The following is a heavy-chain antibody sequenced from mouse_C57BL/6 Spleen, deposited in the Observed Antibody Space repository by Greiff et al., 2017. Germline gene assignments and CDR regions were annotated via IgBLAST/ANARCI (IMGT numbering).Heavy chain of an antibody. J-gene: IGHJ2*01. V-gene: IGHV1-55*01. Sequence: VQLQQPGAELVKPGASVKMSCKASGYTFTNYWINWVKQSPGQGLEWIGDIYPGSGSTNYNEKFKGKATLTVDTASSTAYMQLSSLTSEDSAVYYCTRTNYYGSSFDYWGQGTTLTVAS. D-gene: IGHD1-1*01. CDR2: IYPGSGST. CDR1: GYTFTNYW. CDR3: TRTNYYGSSFDY.